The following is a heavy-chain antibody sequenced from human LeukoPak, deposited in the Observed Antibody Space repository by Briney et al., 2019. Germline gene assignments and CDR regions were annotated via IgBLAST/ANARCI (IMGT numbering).Heavy chain of an antibody. CDR2: ISAYNGNT. CDR1: GYTFTSYG. CDR3: ARTTTTDHYYDSSGYSDY. V-gene: IGHV1-18*01. J-gene: IGHJ4*02. Sequence: ASVKVSCKASGYTFTSYGISWVRQAPGQGLEWMGWISAYNGNTNYAQKLQGRVTMTTDTSTSTAYMELRSLRSDGTAVYYCARTTTTDHYYDSSGYSDYWGQGTLVTVSS. D-gene: IGHD3-22*01.